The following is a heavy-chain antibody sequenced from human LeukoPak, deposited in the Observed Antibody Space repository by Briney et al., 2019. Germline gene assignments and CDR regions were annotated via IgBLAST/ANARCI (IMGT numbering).Heavy chain of an antibody. J-gene: IGHJ4*02. V-gene: IGHV3-23*01. CDR2: ISGSGGST. Sequence: GGSLRLSCAASGFTFSSYWMHWVRQAPGKGLEWVSAISGSGGSTYYADSVKGRFTISRDNSKNTLYLQMNSLRAEDTAVYYCAKGTTFHFDYWGQGTLVTVSS. D-gene: IGHD1-1*01. CDR3: AKGTTFHFDY. CDR1: GFTFSSYW.